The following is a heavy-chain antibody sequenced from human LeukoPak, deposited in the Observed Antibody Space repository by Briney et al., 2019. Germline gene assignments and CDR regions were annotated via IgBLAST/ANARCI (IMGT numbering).Heavy chain of an antibody. Sequence: SETLSLTCTVSGGSISGYYWSWIRQPPGKGLEWIGYIYYSGSTNYNPSLKSRVTISLDTSKNQFSLKLSSVTAADTAMYYCARVSRGNSVGGDYWGQGTLVTVSS. CDR1: GGSISGYY. D-gene: IGHD4-23*01. J-gene: IGHJ4*02. CDR3: ARVSRGNSVGGDY. CDR2: IYYSGST. V-gene: IGHV4-59*01.